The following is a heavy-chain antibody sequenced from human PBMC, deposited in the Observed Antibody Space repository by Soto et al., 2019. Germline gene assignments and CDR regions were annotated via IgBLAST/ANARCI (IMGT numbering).Heavy chain of an antibody. V-gene: IGHV1-3*01. D-gene: IGHD2-2*01. J-gene: IGHJ6*02. CDR1: GYTFTSYA. CDR3: AGDLGVVCTSTRCLNYGMDV. Sequence: ASVKVSCKASGYTFTSYAMHWVRQAPGQRLEWMGWINAGNGNTKYSQKFQGRVTITRDTSASTAYMELSSLRSEDTAVYYCAGDLGVVCTSTRCLNYGMDVWGQGTTVTV. CDR2: INAGNGNT.